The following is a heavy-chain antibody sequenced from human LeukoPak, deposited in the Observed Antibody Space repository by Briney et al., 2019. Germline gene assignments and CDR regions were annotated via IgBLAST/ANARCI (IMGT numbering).Heavy chain of an antibody. V-gene: IGHV3-30*18. CDR2: ISYDGSNK. CDR1: GFTFSSYG. CDR3: AKDFFSGYGSYSYGAFDY. J-gene: IGHJ4*02. D-gene: IGHD5-18*01. Sequence: PGGSLRLSCAASGFTFSSYGMHWVRQAPGKGLEWVAVISYDGSNKYYADSVKGRFTISRDNSKNTLYLQMNSLRAEDTAVYYCAKDFFSGYGSYSYGAFDYWGQGILVTVSS.